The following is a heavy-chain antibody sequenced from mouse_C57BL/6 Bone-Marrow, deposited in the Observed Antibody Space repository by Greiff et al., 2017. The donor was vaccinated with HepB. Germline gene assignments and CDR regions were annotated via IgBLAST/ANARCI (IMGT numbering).Heavy chain of an antibody. D-gene: IGHD1-1*01. Sequence: EVMLVESGGGLVQPGGSLKLSCAASGFTFSDYYMYWVRQTPEKRLEWVAYISNGGGSTDYPDTVKGRFTISRDNAKNTLYLQMSRLKSEDTAMYYCARDYGSDYAMYYGGQGTSVTVSS. CDR1: GFTFSDYY. J-gene: IGHJ4*01. V-gene: IGHV5-12*01. CDR3: ARDYGSDYAMYY. CDR2: ISNGGGST.